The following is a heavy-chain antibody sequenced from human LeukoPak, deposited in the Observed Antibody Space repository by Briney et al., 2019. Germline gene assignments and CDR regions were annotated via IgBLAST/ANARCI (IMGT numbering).Heavy chain of an antibody. CDR1: GFTFSTYV. J-gene: IGHJ4*02. CDR2: MSYDGSNK. V-gene: IGHV3-30*18. Sequence: PGRSLRLSCAASGFTFSTYVMHWVRQAPGKGLEWVAVMSYDGSNKNYADSVKGRFTISRDNSKNTLYLQMNSLRAEDTAVYYCAKDGKVGVVLDYWGQGTLVTVSS. D-gene: IGHD1-26*01. CDR3: AKDGKVGVVLDY.